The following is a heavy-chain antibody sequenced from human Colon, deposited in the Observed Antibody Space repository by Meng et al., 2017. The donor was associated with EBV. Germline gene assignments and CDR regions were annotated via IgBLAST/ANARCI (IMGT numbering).Heavy chain of an antibody. J-gene: IGHJ2*01. CDR2: FYNGGNS. Sequence: QVHLQESGPGLVKPSQTLSLTCVVSGGSISSDNYYWSWIRQPPGKGLEWIGYFYNGGNSHINPSLESRGSISVDTSKNQFSLRLNSVTAADTAVYYCASLYGDSSVWYLDLWGRGTLVTVSS. CDR3: ASLYGDSSVWYLDL. CDR1: GGSISSDNYY. D-gene: IGHD4-17*01. V-gene: IGHV4-30-4*01.